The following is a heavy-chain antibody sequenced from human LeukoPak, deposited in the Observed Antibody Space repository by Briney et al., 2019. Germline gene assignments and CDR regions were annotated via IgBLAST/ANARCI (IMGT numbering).Heavy chain of an antibody. J-gene: IGHJ4*02. CDR1: GGSINSSSYY. CDR2: IYYSGST. D-gene: IGHD5-12*01. Sequence: SETLSLTCTVSGGSINSSSYYWGWIRQPPGKGLEWIGSIYYSGSTYYNPSLKSRVTISVDTSKNQFSLKLSSVTAADTAVYYCARHLYGGYVVDYWGQGTLVTVSS. CDR3: ARHLYGGYVVDY. V-gene: IGHV4-39*01.